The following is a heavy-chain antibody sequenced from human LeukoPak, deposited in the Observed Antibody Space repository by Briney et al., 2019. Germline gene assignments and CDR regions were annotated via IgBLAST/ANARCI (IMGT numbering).Heavy chain of an antibody. Sequence: GGSLKLSCAASGFTIDDYAMHWVRQAPGKGLEWVSLISGDGGSTYYADSVKGRFTISKDNSKNSLYLQMNSLRTEDTALYYCAKDTVVEGATGTFDYWGQGTLVTVSS. CDR3: AKDTVVEGATGTFDY. V-gene: IGHV3-43*02. J-gene: IGHJ4*02. CDR1: GFTIDDYA. CDR2: ISGDGGST. D-gene: IGHD1-26*01.